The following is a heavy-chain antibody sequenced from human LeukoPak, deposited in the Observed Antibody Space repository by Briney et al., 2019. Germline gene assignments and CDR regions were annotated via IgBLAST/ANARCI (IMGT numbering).Heavy chain of an antibody. D-gene: IGHD4-17*01. Sequence: GGSLRLSCAASGFTFSTYATSWVRQAPGKGLEWVSAISGSDDSAYYADSVKGRFTISRDNSNNTLFLQMTSLRAEDTAIYYCTKGRTTTVRFLIDFWGQGTLVTVSS. V-gene: IGHV3-23*01. CDR3: TKGRTTTVRFLIDF. CDR2: ISGSDDSA. J-gene: IGHJ4*02. CDR1: GFTFSTYA.